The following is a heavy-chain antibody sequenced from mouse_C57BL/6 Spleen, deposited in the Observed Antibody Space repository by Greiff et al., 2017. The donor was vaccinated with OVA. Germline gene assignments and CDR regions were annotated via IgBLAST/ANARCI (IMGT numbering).Heavy chain of an antibody. D-gene: IGHD2-1*01. Sequence: QVQLQQPGAELVKPGASVKMSCKASGYTFTSYWITWVKQRPGQGLEWIGDIYPGSGSTNYNEKFKSKATLTVETSSSTAYMQLSSLTSEDSAVYYCARWDGNYPYYAMDYWGQGTSVTVSS. CDR3: ARWDGNYPYYAMDY. J-gene: IGHJ4*01. V-gene: IGHV1-55*01. CDR1: GYTFTSYW. CDR2: IYPGSGST.